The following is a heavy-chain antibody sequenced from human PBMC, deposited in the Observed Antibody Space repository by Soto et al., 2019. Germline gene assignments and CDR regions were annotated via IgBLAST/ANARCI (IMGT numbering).Heavy chain of an antibody. J-gene: IGHJ4*02. CDR1: GFTFSSYA. V-gene: IGHV3-23*01. CDR2: ISGSGGST. CDR3: AKVRMFTFGGVIVSGFDY. D-gene: IGHD3-16*02. Sequence: PGGSLRLSCAASGFTFSSYAMSWVRQAPGKGLEWVSAISGSGGSTYYADSVKGRFTISRDNSKNTLYLQMNSLRAEDTAVYYCAKVRMFTFGGVIVSGFDYWGQGTLVTVSS.